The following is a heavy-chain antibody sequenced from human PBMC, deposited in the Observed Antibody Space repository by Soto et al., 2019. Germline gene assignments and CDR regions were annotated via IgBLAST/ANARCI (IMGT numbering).Heavy chain of an antibody. Sequence: KASETLSLTCAVSGGSIDSGAYSLSWIRQPPGKGLEWIGYVTHSGTAYSIPSLNGRLTLSVDSSQTQFSLKLTSVTAADSAVYYCARIHWTQSGLDYWGRGILVTVSS. CDR1: GGSIDSGAYS. V-gene: IGHV4-30-2*01. CDR3: ARIHWTQSGLDY. CDR2: VTHSGTA. D-gene: IGHD3-3*01. J-gene: IGHJ4*02.